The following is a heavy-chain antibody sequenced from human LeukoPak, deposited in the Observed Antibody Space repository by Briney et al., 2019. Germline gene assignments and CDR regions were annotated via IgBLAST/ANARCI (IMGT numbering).Heavy chain of an antibody. CDR1: GGSFSGYY. CDR3: ARGLRAYYYYYMDV. CDR2: INHSGST. Sequence: KPSEALSLTCAVYGGSFSGYYWSWIRQPPGKGLEWIGEINHSGSTNYNPSLKSRVTISVDTSKNQFSLKLSSVTAADTAVYYCARGLRAYYYYYMDVWGKGTTVTVSS. J-gene: IGHJ6*03. V-gene: IGHV4-34*01.